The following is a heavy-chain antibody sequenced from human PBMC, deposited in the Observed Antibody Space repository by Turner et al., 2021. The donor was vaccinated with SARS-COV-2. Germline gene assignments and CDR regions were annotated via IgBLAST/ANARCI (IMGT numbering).Heavy chain of an antibody. CDR1: GYTLTELS. Sequence: QVQLVQSGAEVKKPRASVKVSCEVSGYTLTELSMHWVRQAPGKGLEWMGGFDPEDGETIYAQKFQGRVTMTEDTSTDTAYMELSSLRSEDTAVYYCATSSPLEGATRWFDPWGQGTLVTVSS. J-gene: IGHJ5*02. CDR2: FDPEDGET. CDR3: ATSSPLEGATRWFDP. D-gene: IGHD1-26*01. V-gene: IGHV1-24*01.